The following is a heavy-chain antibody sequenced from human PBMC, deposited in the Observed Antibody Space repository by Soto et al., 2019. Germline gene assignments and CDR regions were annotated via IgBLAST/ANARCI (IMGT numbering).Heavy chain of an antibody. Sequence: QVQLVESGGGVVQPGRSLRLSCAASGFTFSSYGMHWVRQAPGKGLEWVAVIWYDGSNKYYADSVKGRFTISSDNSKNTLYLQMNSLRAEDTAVYYCARDAALRVSWFDPWGQGTLVTVSS. CDR2: IWYDGSNK. J-gene: IGHJ5*02. D-gene: IGHD4-17*01. V-gene: IGHV3-33*01. CDR1: GFTFSSYG. CDR3: ARDAALRVSWFDP.